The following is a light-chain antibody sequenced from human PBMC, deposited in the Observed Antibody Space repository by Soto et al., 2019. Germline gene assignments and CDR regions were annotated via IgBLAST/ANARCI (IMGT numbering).Light chain of an antibody. V-gene: IGKV3-20*01. CDR1: QSVSSSY. Sequence: EIVLTQSPGTLSLSPGERANLSCRASQSVSSSYLAWYQHKPGQAPRLLIYGASSRATDIPDRFSGSGSGTDFTLTISRLEPEDFAVYYCQQYGSSPHTFGQGTKLEIK. J-gene: IGKJ2*01. CDR3: QQYGSSPHT. CDR2: GAS.